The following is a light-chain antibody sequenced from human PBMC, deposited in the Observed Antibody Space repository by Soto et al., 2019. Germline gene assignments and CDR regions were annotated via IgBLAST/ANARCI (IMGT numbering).Light chain of an antibody. CDR3: QHFSSHSST. CDR2: KAS. V-gene: IGKV1-5*03. CDR1: KSISKW. J-gene: IGKJ2*01. Sequence: DIQMTQSPSTLSASVGDRVTITCRASKSISKWLAWYQHKPGQAPKLLIYKASILESGVPSRFSGRGSETDFTLSITSLQPDDFATYSCQHFSSHSSTFGQGTKLEIK.